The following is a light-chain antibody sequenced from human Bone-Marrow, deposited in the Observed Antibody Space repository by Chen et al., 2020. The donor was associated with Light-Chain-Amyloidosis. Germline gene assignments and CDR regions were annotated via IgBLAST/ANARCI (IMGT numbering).Light chain of an antibody. J-gene: IGLJ1*01. CDR1: SSDVGGDNH. CDR3: SSYTITNTLV. V-gene: IGLV2-14*01. CDR2: EVT. Sequence: QAALTQPASASGSPGQSTTISCTGTSSDVGGDNHVSWYQQHPGKAPKLMIYEVTNRPSWVPDRFSGSKSDNTASLTISGLQTEDEADYFCSSYTITNTLVFGSGTRVTVL.